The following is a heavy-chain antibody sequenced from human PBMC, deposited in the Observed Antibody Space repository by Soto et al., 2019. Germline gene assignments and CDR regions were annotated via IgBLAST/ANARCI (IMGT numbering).Heavy chain of an antibody. V-gene: IGHV3-30-3*01. CDR1: GFTFSSYA. J-gene: IGHJ6*02. CDR2: ISYDGSNK. CDR3: ARVADPYYYYYGMDV. Sequence: PGGSLRLSCAASGFTFSSYAMHWVRQAPGKGLEWVAVISYDGSNKYYADSVKGRFTISRDNSKNTLYLQMNSLRAEDTAVYYCARVADPYYYYYGMDVWGQGTTVTVSS.